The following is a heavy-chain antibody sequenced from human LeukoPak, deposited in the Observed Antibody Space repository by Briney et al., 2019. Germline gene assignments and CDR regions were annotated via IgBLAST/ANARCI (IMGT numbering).Heavy chain of an antibody. V-gene: IGHV4-61*08. CDR3: ARAARGALYYYYYMDV. CDR1: GASISSGDYY. D-gene: IGHD1-26*01. CDR2: IYYSGST. Sequence: PSETLSLTCSVSGASISSGDYYWSWIRQPPGKGLEWIGYIYYSGSTNYNPSLKSRVTISVDTSKNQFSLKLSSVTAADTAVYYCARAARGALYYYYYMDVWGKGTTVTVSS. J-gene: IGHJ6*03.